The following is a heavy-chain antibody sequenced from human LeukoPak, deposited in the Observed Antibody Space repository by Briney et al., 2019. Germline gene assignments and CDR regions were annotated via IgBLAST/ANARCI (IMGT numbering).Heavy chain of an antibody. V-gene: IGHV3-23*01. Sequence: GGSLRLSCAASGFNFSSYAMSWVRQAPGKGLEWVSAISGSGRSTYYADSVKGRFTISRDNSKNTLYLQMNSLRAEDTALYYCARESRGGDCSSDYWGQGTLVTVSS. CDR3: ARESRGGDCSSDY. CDR1: GFNFSSYA. J-gene: IGHJ4*02. CDR2: ISGSGRST. D-gene: IGHD2-21*02.